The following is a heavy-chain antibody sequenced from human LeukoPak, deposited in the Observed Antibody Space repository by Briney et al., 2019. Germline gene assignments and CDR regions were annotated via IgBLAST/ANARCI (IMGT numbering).Heavy chain of an antibody. J-gene: IGHJ4*02. CDR2: IYYSGST. CDR1: GGSISSGDYY. D-gene: IGHD4-23*01. Sequence: SQTLSLTCTVSGGSISSGDYYWSWIRQPPGKGLGWIGYIYYSGSTHYNPSLKSRVTISVDTSKNQFSLKLSSVTAADTAVYYCARDLLNEGNHLDYWGQGTLVTVSS. V-gene: IGHV4-30-4*01. CDR3: ARDLLNEGNHLDY.